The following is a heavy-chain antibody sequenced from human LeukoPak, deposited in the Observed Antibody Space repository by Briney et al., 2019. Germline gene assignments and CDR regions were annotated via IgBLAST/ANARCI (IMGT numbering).Heavy chain of an antibody. V-gene: IGHV4-39*01. Sequence: PSETLSLTCTVSGGSISGTYYYWGWIRQPPGKGLEWIGSIYYSGSTYYNPSLKSRVTISVDTSKNQFSLKLSSVTAADTAVYYCARLINTMVRGVNPYFDYWGQGTLVTVSS. CDR1: GGSISGTYYY. CDR3: ARLINTMVRGVNPYFDY. D-gene: IGHD3-10*01. J-gene: IGHJ4*02. CDR2: IYYSGST.